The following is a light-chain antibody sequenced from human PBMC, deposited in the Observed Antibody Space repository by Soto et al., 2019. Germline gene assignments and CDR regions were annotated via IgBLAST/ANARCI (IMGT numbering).Light chain of an antibody. CDR2: EVS. V-gene: IGLV2-8*01. J-gene: IGLJ2*01. CDR1: SSDVGGYNY. Sequence: QSVLTQPPSASGSPGQSVTISCTGTSSDVGGYNYVSWYQQHPGKAPKLMIYEVSKRPSGVPDRFSGSKSGNTASLTVSGLQAEDEADYYCSSYAGSDNLEFGGRTKLTVL. CDR3: SSYAGSDNLE.